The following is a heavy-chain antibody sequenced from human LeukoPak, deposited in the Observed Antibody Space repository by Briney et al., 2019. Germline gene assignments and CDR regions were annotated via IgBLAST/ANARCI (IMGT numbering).Heavy chain of an antibody. CDR1: GGSISSSSYY. CDR3: ARAPYDILTGYFLFDS. CDR2: IYYSGST. V-gene: IGHV4-39*07. J-gene: IGHJ4*02. Sequence: PSETLSLTCTVSGGSISSSSYYWGWLRQPPGKGLEWIGSIYYSGSTYYNPSLKSRVTISLDKSRNQFSLNLSSVTAADTAVYYCARAPYDILTGYFLFDSWGQGTLVTVSS. D-gene: IGHD3-9*01.